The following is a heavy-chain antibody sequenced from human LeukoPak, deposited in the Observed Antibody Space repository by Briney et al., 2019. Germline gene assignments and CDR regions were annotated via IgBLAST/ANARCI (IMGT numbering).Heavy chain of an antibody. Sequence: GRSLRLSCAASGFTFSSYGMHWVRQAPGKGLEWVAVISYDGSNKYYADSVKGRFTISRDNSKNTLYLQMNSLRAEDTAVYYCAKDSSGYYLGYYFDYWGQGTLVTVSS. J-gene: IGHJ4*02. D-gene: IGHD3-22*01. CDR1: GFTFSSYG. V-gene: IGHV3-30*18. CDR3: AKDSSGYYLGYYFDY. CDR2: ISYDGSNK.